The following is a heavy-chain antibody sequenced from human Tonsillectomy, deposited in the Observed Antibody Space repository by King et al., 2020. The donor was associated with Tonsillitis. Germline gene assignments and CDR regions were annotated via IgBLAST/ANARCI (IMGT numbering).Heavy chain of an antibody. CDR1: GGSISSYY. CDR3: AGGVGTTRFDY. D-gene: IGHD1-26*01. V-gene: IGHV4-59*08. CDR2: IYHTGST. Sequence: VQLQESGPGLVKPSETLSLTCTVSGGSISSYYWSWIRQPPGKGLEWIGFIYHTGSTNYNPSLKSRITISVDTSKNQFSLRLSSVTAADTAVYSCAGGVGTTRFDYWGQGTLVTVSS. J-gene: IGHJ4*02.